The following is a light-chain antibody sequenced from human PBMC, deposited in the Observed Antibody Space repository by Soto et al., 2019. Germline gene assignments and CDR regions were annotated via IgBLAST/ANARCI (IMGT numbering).Light chain of an antibody. CDR2: EVS. J-gene: IGLJ3*02. Sequence: QSALTQPASVSGSPGQSITISCTGTRSDVGGYNYVSWYQQHPGKAPKLMIYEVSNRPSGVSNRFPGSKSGNTASLTISGLQAEDEADYYCNSYTSTSSWVFGGGTKVTVL. CDR1: RSDVGGYNY. V-gene: IGLV2-14*01. CDR3: NSYTSTSSWV.